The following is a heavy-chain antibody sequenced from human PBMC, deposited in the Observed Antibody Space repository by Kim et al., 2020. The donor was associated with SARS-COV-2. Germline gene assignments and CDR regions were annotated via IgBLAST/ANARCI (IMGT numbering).Heavy chain of an antibody. J-gene: IGHJ4*02. Sequence: SETLSLTCTVSGGSISSHYWSWIRQPPGKRLEWIGYIHYSGSTNYNPSLKSRVTISVDTSKNQFSLKLSSVTAADTAVYYCARDRSYFSYWGQGTLVTVSS. CDR1: GGSISSHY. D-gene: IGHD1-26*01. V-gene: IGHV4-59*11. CDR2: IHYSGST. CDR3: ARDRSYFSY.